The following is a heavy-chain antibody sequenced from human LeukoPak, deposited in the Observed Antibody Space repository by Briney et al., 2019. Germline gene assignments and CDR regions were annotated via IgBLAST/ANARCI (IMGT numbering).Heavy chain of an antibody. CDR1: EFTFRTFT. V-gene: IGHV3-21*01. J-gene: IGHJ6*03. Sequence: GGSLKPSGAASEFTFRTFTMNWAPKAPGKGRKWFPSIIGSSRFIYYADSVEGRFTISRDNAKNSLFLQMNSLRAEDTAVYYCTRDGGIPPAVRVTYYYYYMDVWGKGTSVTVSS. D-gene: IGHD6-13*01. CDR3: TRDGGIPPAVRVTYYYYYMDV. CDR2: IIGSSRFI.